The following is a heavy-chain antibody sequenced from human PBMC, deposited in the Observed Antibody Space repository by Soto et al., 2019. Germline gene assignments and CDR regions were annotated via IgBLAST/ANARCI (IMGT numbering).Heavy chain of an antibody. CDR1: GFTFSSYA. Sequence: QVQLVESGGGVVQPGRSLRLSCAASGFTFSSYAMHWVRQAPGMGLEWVAVISYDGSNKYYADSVKGRFTISRDNSKNTLYLQMNSLRAEDTAVYYCASNSINDLQYYFDSWGQGTLVTVSS. CDR2: ISYDGSNK. J-gene: IGHJ4*02. CDR3: ASNSINDLQYYFDS. V-gene: IGHV3-30-3*01. D-gene: IGHD4-4*01.